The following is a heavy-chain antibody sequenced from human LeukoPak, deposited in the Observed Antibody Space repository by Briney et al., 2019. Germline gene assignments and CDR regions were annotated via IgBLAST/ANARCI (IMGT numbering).Heavy chain of an antibody. J-gene: IGHJ5*02. V-gene: IGHV4-34*01. D-gene: IGHD3-22*01. CDR2: INHSGST. CDR1: GGSFSGYY. Sequence: SETLSLTCAVYGGSFSGYYWSWVRQPPGKGLEWIGEINHSGSTNYNPSLKSRVTISVDTSKNQFSLKLSSVTAADTAVYYCARGRKVTMIVVVITTKSWFDPWGQGTLVTVSS. CDR3: ARGRKVTMIVVVITTKSWFDP.